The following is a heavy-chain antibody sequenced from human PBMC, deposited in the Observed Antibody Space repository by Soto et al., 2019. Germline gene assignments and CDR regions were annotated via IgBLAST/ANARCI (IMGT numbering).Heavy chain of an antibody. J-gene: IGHJ4*02. CDR3: ARGAHATHDYGGKTNPDY. D-gene: IGHD4-17*01. V-gene: IGHV3-74*01. Sequence: GGSLRLSCAASGFTFSSYWMHWVRQAPGKGLVWVSRINSDGSSTSYADSVKGRFTISRDNAKNTLYLQMNSLRAEDTAVYYCARGAHATHDYGGKTNPDYWGQGTQVTVSS. CDR2: INSDGSST. CDR1: GFTFSSYW.